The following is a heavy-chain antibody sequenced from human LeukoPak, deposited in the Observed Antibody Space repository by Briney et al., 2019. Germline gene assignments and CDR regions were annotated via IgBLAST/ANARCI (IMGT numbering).Heavy chain of an antibody. V-gene: IGHV4-34*01. J-gene: IGHJ4*02. CDR3: VRYGDY. D-gene: IGHD5-18*01. CDR2: ISHSGTT. CDR1: GGSLSGYS. Sequence: SETLSLTCAVYGGSLSGYSWNWIRQPPGKGLEWIAEISHSGTTHYNPSLKSRVTISVDTSKNQFSLKLTSVTAADTAVYYCVRYGDYWGQGTLVTVSS.